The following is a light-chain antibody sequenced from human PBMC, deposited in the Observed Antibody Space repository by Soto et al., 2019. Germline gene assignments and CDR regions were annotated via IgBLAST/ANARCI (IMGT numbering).Light chain of an antibody. CDR2: DVS. CDR1: SSDVCGYNY. V-gene: IGLV2-14*01. J-gene: IGLJ2*01. Sequence: QSALTQPASVSGSPGQSITISCTGTSSDVCGYNYVSWYQQHPGKAPKLMIYDVSNRPSGVSNRFSGSKSGNAASLTISGLQAEDEADYDGSSYTSSSTLVVFGGVTELTV. CDR3: SSYTSSSTLVV.